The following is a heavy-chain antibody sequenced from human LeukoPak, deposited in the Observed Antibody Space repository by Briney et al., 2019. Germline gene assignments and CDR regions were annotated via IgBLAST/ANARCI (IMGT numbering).Heavy chain of an antibody. Sequence: GGSLRLSCAASGFTFSDYYMSWIRQAPGKGLEWVSYISSSGSTIYYADSVKGRFTISRDNAKNSLYLQMNSLRAEDTAVYYCARDRDWESVNNFDYWGQGTLVTVSS. D-gene: IGHD3/OR15-3a*01. CDR1: GFTFSDYY. CDR3: ARDRDWESVNNFDY. J-gene: IGHJ4*02. CDR2: ISSSGSTI. V-gene: IGHV3-11*01.